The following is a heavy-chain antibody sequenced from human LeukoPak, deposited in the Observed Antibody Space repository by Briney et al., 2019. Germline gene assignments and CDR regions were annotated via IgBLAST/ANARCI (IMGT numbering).Heavy chain of an antibody. J-gene: IGHJ3*02. CDR1: GGSFSGYY. D-gene: IGHD6-6*01. CDR2: INHSGST. V-gene: IGHV4-34*01. Sequence: SETLSLTCAVYGGSFSGYYWSWLRQPPGKGLEWIGEINHSGSTNYNPSLKSRVTISVDTSKNQFSLKLSSVTAADTAVYYCARGSSGVGGRIAARPGAFDIWGQGTMVTVSS. CDR3: ARGSSGVGGRIAARPGAFDI.